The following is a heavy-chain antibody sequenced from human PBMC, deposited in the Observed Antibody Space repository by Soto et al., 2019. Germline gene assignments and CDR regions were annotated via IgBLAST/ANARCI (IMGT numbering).Heavy chain of an antibody. J-gene: IGHJ4*02. D-gene: IGHD3-10*01. V-gene: IGHV3-30*18. CDR1: GFTFSSYG. CDR2: ISYDGSNK. Sequence: SLRLSCAASGFTFSSYGMHWVRQAPGKGLEWVAVISYDGSNKYYADSVKGRFTISRDNSKNTLYLQMNSLRAEDTAVYYCAKIHGSGSYSYDYWGQGTLVTVSS. CDR3: AKIHGSGSYSYDY.